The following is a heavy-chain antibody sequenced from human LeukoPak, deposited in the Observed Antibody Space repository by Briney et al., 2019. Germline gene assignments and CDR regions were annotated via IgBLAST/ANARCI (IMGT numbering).Heavy chain of an antibody. CDR3: ARVKRPRKYYYDSSGPLGYPDAFDI. D-gene: IGHD3-22*01. J-gene: IGHJ3*02. V-gene: IGHV6-1*01. CDR2: TYYRSKWYN. Sequence: SQTLSLTCAISGDSVSSNSAAWNWIRQSPSRGLEWLGRTYYRSKWYNDYAVSVKSRITINPDTSKSQFSLQLNSVTPEDTAVYYCARVKRPRKYYYDSSGPLGYPDAFDIWGQGTMVTVSS. CDR1: GDSVSSNSAA.